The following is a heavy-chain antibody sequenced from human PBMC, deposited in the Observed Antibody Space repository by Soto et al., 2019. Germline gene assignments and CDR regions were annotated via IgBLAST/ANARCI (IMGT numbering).Heavy chain of an antibody. D-gene: IGHD6-19*01. CDR3: ARGPWGSSGWSNWFDP. J-gene: IGHJ5*02. CDR2: TYYRSKWYN. V-gene: IGHV6-1*01. CDR1: GDSVSSNSAA. Sequence: SQTLSLTCAISGDSVSSNSAAWNWIRQSPSRGLEWLGRTYYRSKWYNDYAVSVKSRITINPDTSKNQFSLQLNSVTPEDTAVYYCARGPWGSSGWSNWFDPWGQGTLVTVSS.